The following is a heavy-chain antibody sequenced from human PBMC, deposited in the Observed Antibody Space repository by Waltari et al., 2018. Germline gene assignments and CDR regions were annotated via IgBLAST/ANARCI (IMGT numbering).Heavy chain of an antibody. J-gene: IGHJ5*02. V-gene: IGHV3-7*01. CDR2: IKQDGSEK. CDR3: ASCCSSSSSRFDP. CDR1: GFTFSSYW. Sequence: SLRLSCAASGFTFSSYWMSWVRQAPGKGLEWVANIKQDGSEKYYVDSVKGRFTISRDNAKNSLYLQMNSLRAEDTAVYYCASCCSSSSSRFDPWGQGTLVTVSS. D-gene: IGHD6-6*01.